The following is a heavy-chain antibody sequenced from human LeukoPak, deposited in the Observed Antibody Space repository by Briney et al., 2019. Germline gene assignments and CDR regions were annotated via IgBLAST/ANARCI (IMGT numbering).Heavy chain of an antibody. Sequence: GGSLRLSCAASGSTFSSYEMNWVRQAPGKGLEWVSYISSSGSTIYYADSVKGRFTISRDNAKNSLYLQMNSLRAEDTAVYYCARDLWFGELNSDYWGQGTLVTVSS. J-gene: IGHJ4*02. D-gene: IGHD3-10*01. CDR1: GSTFSSYE. CDR2: ISSSGSTI. V-gene: IGHV3-48*03. CDR3: ARDLWFGELNSDY.